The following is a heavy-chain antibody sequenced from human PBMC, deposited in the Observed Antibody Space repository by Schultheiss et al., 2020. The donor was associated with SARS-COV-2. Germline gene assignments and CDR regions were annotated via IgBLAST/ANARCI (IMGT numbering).Heavy chain of an antibody. J-gene: IGHJ5*02. D-gene: IGHD4-17*01. CDR3: ARSNDYADYSWFDP. CDR1: GGSISSSSYY. CDR2: IYYSGST. V-gene: IGHV4-39*07. Sequence: SETLSLTCTVSGGSISSSSYYWGWIRQPPGKGLEWIGSIYYSGSTYYNPSLKSRVTISIDTSQSRFSLNLRSVTAADTALYYCARSNDYADYSWFDPWGQGTLVRVSS.